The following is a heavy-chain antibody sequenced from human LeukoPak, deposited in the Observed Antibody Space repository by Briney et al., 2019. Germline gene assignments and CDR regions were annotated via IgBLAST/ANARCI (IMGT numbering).Heavy chain of an antibody. D-gene: IGHD3-10*01. Sequence: GGSLRLSCAASGFTFSNYGMHWVRQAPGKGLEWVAFIRYDGSLKDYADSVKGRFTISRDNSNNTLYLQMNSLRAEDTAVYYCAKDRLMYGSGSYPLAYWGQGTLVTVSS. CDR1: GFTFSNYG. J-gene: IGHJ4*02. CDR3: AKDRLMYGSGSYPLAY. CDR2: IRYDGSLK. V-gene: IGHV3-30*02.